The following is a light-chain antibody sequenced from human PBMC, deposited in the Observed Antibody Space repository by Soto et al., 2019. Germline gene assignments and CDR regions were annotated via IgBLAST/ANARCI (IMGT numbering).Light chain of an antibody. CDR2: GAL. J-gene: IGKJ4*01. CDR1: ETIHSN. Sequence: EIVMTQSSATLSVSPGERATLSCRASETIHSNLAWYQQKPGQAPRLLIYGALSRATGVPARFSGSGSGTEFTLTITSLQSEDCAVYYCQQYNKWPLTFGGGNKVEIK. CDR3: QQYNKWPLT. V-gene: IGKV3-15*01.